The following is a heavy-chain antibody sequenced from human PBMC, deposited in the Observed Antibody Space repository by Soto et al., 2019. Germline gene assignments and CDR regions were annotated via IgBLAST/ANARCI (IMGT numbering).Heavy chain of an antibody. CDR3: AKGKKHQTSYYYDSSGYTGHYFDY. J-gene: IGHJ4*02. CDR2: ISAYNGNT. D-gene: IGHD3-22*01. Sequence: ASVKVSCKASGYTFTSYGISSVRQAPGQGLEWMGWISAYNGNTNYAQKLQGRVTMTTDTSTSTAYMELRSLRSDDTAVYYCAKGKKHQTSYYYDSSGYTGHYFDYWGQGTLVTVSS. CDR1: GYTFTSYG. V-gene: IGHV1-18*01.